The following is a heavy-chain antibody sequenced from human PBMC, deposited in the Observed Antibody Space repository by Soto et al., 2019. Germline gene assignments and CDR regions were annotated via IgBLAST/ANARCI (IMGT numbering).Heavy chain of an antibody. V-gene: IGHV3-30*18. Sequence: QVQLVESGGGVVQPGRSLRLSCAASGFTFSSYGMHWVRQAPGKGLEWVAVISYDGSNKYYADSVEGRFTISRDNSKNTLYLQMNSLRAEDTAVYYCAKDVAPEYSSGWRTGFDYWGQGTLVTVSS. J-gene: IGHJ4*02. D-gene: IGHD6-19*01. CDR3: AKDVAPEYSSGWRTGFDY. CDR1: GFTFSSYG. CDR2: ISYDGSNK.